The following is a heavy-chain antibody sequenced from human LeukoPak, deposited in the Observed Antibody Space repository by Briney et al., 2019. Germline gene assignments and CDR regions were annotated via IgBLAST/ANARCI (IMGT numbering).Heavy chain of an antibody. D-gene: IGHD4-23*01. V-gene: IGHV3-48*01. CDR2: ISSSSSI. J-gene: IGHJ4*02. CDR3: ARYYGGNSACDY. CDR1: GFTFSTYS. Sequence: PGGSLGLSCAASGFTFSTYSMTWVRQAPGKGLEWVSFISSSSSIYYADSVKGRFTISRDNAKNSLYLEMNSLRAEDTAVYYCARYYGGNSACDYWGQGTLVTVSS.